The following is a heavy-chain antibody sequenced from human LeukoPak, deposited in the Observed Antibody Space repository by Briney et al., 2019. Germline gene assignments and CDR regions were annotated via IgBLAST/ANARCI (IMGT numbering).Heavy chain of an antibody. CDR1: GYSISSSYY. V-gene: IGHV4-38-2*01. D-gene: IGHD4-11*01. CDR2: IYHSGST. Sequence: PSETLSLTCAASGYSISSSYYWGWIRQPPGKGVEWIGTIYHSGSTHYNPSLKSRVTLSVDTSKSQFSLKLRSVTAADTAVYYCASLPSNTVTHDYWGQGTLVTVSS. CDR3: ASLPSNTVTHDY. J-gene: IGHJ4*02.